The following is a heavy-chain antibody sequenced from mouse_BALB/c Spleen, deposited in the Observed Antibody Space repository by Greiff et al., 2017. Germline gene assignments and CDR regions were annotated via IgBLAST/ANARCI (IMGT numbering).Heavy chain of an antibody. CDR3: VRHHEGAMDY. J-gene: IGHJ4*01. CDR2: IRSKSNNYAT. Sequence: GGGLVQTKGSLKLSCAASGFTFNTYAMNWVRQAPGKGLEWVARIRSKSNNYATYYADSVKDRFTISRDDSQSMLYLQMNNLKTEDTAMYYCVRHHEGAMDYWGQGTSVTVSS. V-gene: IGHV10-1*02. CDR1: GFTFNTYA.